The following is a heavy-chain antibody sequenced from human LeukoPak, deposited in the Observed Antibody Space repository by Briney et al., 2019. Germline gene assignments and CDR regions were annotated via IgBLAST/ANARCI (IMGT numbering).Heavy chain of an antibody. D-gene: IGHD4-17*01. V-gene: IGHV4-59*11. CDR3: ARDLVTVTKGFDI. J-gene: IGHJ3*02. Sequence: PSETLSLTCAVSGDSFSSHYWNWIRQSPGTGLEWIGYISHIGRTNYNPSLKSRVTISIGTSKNQFSLKLRSVTAADTAVYYCARDLVTVTKGFDIWGQGTMVSVSS. CDR2: ISHIGRT. CDR1: GDSFSSHY.